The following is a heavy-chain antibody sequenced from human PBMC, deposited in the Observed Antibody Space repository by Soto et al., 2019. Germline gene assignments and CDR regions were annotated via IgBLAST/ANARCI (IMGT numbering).Heavy chain of an antibody. J-gene: IGHJ4*02. Sequence: ESGGGVVQPGRSLRLSCAASGFTFSSYGMHWVRQAPGKGLEWVAVIWYDGSNKYYADSVKGRFTISRDNSKNTLYLQMNSLRAEDTAVYYCARDLRYSSGWLDYWGQGTLVTVSS. CDR1: GFTFSSYG. V-gene: IGHV3-33*01. CDR2: IWYDGSNK. D-gene: IGHD6-19*01. CDR3: ARDLRYSSGWLDY.